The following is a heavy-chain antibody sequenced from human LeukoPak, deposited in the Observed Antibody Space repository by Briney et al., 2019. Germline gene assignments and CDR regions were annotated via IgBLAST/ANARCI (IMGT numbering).Heavy chain of an antibody. Sequence: SVKVSCKASGYTFTSYYMHWVRQAPGQGLEWMGGIIPIFGTANYAQKFQGRVTITADESTSTAYMELSSLRSEDTAVYYCARGGYSGSYFNTYYYYGMDVWGQGTTVTVSS. V-gene: IGHV1-69*13. CDR3: ARGGYSGSYFNTYYYYGMDV. J-gene: IGHJ6*02. CDR2: IIPIFGTA. CDR1: GYTFTSYY. D-gene: IGHD1-26*01.